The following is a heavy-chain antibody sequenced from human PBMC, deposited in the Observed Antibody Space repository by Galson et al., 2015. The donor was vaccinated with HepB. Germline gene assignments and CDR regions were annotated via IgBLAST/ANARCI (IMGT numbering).Heavy chain of an antibody. CDR2: ISGSGGST. CDR1: GFTFSSYA. CDR3: AKDYCGGDCYPTYYYYYRDV. J-gene: IGHJ6*03. V-gene: IGHV3-23*01. D-gene: IGHD2-21*01. Sequence: SLRLSCAASGFTFSSYAMSWVRQAPGKGLEWVSAISGSGGSTYYADSVKGRFTISRDNSKNTLYLQMNSLRAEDTAVYYCAKDYCGGDCYPTYYYYYRDVWGKGTTVTVSS.